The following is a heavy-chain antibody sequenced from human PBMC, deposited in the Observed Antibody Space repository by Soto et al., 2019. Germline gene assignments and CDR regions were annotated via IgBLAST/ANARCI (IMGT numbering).Heavy chain of an antibody. CDR3: ARDFSDGYCTNGVCKPYNWFDP. Sequence: ASVKVSCKASGYTFTSYYMHWVRQAPGQGLEWMGIINPSGGSTSYAQKFQGRVTMTRDTSTSTVYMELSSLRSEDTAVYYCARDFSDGYCTNGVCKPYNWFDPWGQGTLVTSPQ. V-gene: IGHV1-46*01. D-gene: IGHD2-8*01. J-gene: IGHJ5*02. CDR2: INPSGGST. CDR1: GYTFTSYY.